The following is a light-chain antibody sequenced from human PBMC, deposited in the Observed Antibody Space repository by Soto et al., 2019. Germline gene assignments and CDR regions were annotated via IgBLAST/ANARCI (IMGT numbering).Light chain of an antibody. CDR2: GAS. CDR3: QQYNNWPRT. Sequence: EIVFTQSPCTLSLSPGERARLSCRASQSVNSNLAWYQQKPGQAPRLLIYGASTRATGIPARFSGSGSGTEFTLTISSLQSEDFAVYYCQQYNNWPRTFGQGTKVDIK. CDR1: QSVNSN. V-gene: IGKV3-15*01. J-gene: IGKJ1*01.